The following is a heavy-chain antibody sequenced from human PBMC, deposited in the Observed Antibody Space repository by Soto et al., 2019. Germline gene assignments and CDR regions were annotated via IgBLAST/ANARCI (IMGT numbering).Heavy chain of an antibody. V-gene: IGHV4-34*01. J-gene: IGHJ4*02. CDR1: GGSFRGYY. D-gene: IGHD2-8*02. CDR2: INHSGST. CDR3: ARDKITGLFDY. Sequence: QVQLQQWGAGLLKPSETLSLTCAVYGGSFRGYYWTWIRQPPGPGLEWIGEINHSGSTNYNPSLKSRVTISVDTSKNQFSLKLTSVTAADTAVYYWARDKITGLFDYWGQGTLVTVSS.